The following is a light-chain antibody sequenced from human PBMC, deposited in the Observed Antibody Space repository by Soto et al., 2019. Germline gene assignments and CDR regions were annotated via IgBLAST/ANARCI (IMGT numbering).Light chain of an antibody. J-gene: IGLJ2*01. CDR1: SSNIGAGHD. V-gene: IGLV1-40*01. CDR3: QSYDRSLSSPI. Sequence: QLVLTQPPSVSGAPGQRVTISCTGSSSNIGAGHDVHWYQHSPGTAPKLLIYRFNNRPSGVPDRFSGSKSGTSASLAISGLQAEDEADYYCQSYDRSLSSPIFGGGTKLTVL. CDR2: RFN.